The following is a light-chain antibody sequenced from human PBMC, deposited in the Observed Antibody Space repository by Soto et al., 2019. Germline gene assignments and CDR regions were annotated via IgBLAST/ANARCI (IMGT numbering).Light chain of an antibody. J-gene: IGLJ1*01. V-gene: IGLV2-23*02. Sequence: QSALTQPASVSGSPGQSITISCTGTSSDVGTYNLVSWYQQHPGKAPKLLISEDNHRPSGVYNRFSGSKSGNTASLSISGLQAEDEADYYCCSYATVNTFVFGTGTKVTVL. CDR2: EDN. CDR3: CSYATVNTFV. CDR1: SSDVGTYNL.